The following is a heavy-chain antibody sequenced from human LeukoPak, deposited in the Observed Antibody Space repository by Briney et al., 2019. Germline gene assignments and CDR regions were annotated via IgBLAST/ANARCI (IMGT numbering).Heavy chain of an antibody. D-gene: IGHD4-23*01. CDR1: GFTFTSYA. J-gene: IGHJ4*02. CDR2: ISYDGSNK. Sequence: GGSLRLSCAASGFTFTSYAMHWVRQAPGKGLEWVAVISYDGSNKYYADSVKGRFTISRDNSKNTLYLQMNSLRAEDTAVYYCARAETTVATGYYFDYWGQGTLVTVSS. CDR3: ARAETTVATGYYFDY. V-gene: IGHV3-30*04.